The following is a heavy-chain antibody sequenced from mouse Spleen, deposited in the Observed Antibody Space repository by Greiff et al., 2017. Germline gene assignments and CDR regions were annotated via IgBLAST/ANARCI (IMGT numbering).Heavy chain of an antibody. J-gene: IGHJ2*01. D-gene: IGHD4-1*01. V-gene: IGHV3-6*01. CDR3: ARVGTNFDY. CDR2: ISYDGSN. Sequence: EVKLMESGPGLVKPSQSLSLTCSVTGYSITSGYYWNWIRQFPGNKLEWMGYISYDGSNNYNPSLKNRISITRDTSKNQFFLKLNSVTTEDTATYYCARVGTNFDYWGQGTTLTVSS. CDR1: GYSITSGYY.